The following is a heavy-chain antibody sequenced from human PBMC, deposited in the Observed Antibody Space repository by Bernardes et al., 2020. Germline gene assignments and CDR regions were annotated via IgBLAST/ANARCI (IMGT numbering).Heavy chain of an antibody. CDR2: ISGSGGST. CDR1: GFTFSSYA. CDR3: AKDRGGCSGGSCYYFDY. Sequence: GGSLRLSCAASGFTFSSYAMSWVRQAPGMGLEWVSAISGSGGSTYYADSVKGRFTISRDNSKNTLYLQMNSLRAEDTAVYYCAKDRGGCSGGSCYYFDYWGQGTLVTVSS. J-gene: IGHJ4*02. V-gene: IGHV3-23*01. D-gene: IGHD2-15*01.